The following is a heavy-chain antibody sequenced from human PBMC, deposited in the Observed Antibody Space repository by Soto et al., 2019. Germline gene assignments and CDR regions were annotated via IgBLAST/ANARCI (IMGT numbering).Heavy chain of an antibody. CDR2: INHSGST. J-gene: IGHJ6*02. V-gene: IGHV4-34*01. Sequence: SETLSLTCAVYGGSFSGYYWSWIRQPPGKGLEWIGEINHSGSTNYNPSLKSRVTISVDTSKNQFSLKLSSVTAADTAVYYCARGKRQQLVQYYYYYYGMDVWGQGTTVTVSS. CDR1: GGSFSGYY. CDR3: ARGKRQQLVQYYYYYYGMDV. D-gene: IGHD6-13*01.